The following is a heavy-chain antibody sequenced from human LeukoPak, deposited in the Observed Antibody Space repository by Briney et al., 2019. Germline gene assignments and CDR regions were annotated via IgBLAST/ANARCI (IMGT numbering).Heavy chain of an antibody. CDR1: GFTFSSYA. V-gene: IGHV3-33*08. CDR3: ARATSYGDYGNWFDP. J-gene: IGHJ5*02. Sequence: GGSLRLSCAASGFTFSSYAMSWVRQAPGKGLEWVAVIWYDGSNKYYADSVKGRFTISRDNSKNTLYLQMNSLRAEDTAVYYCARATSYGDYGNWFDPWGQGTLVTVSS. D-gene: IGHD4-17*01. CDR2: IWYDGSNK.